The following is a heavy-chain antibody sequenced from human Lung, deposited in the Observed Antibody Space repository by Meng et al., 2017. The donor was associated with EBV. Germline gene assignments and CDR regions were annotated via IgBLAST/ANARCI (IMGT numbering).Heavy chain of an antibody. J-gene: IGHJ4*02. CDR1: GFTFGSYW. CDR2: INEDGGIT. D-gene: IGHD6-25*01. V-gene: IGHV3-74*01. CDR3: SRDLVGSDDD. Sequence: VKLAESGGVLVAPGGSLGLSCAASGFTFGSYWMHWVRQVPGKGLVWVSRINEDGGITTYADSVKGRFTIFRDNTKNTLYLQMNSLRAEDTAVYFCSRDLVGSDDDWGQGTLVTVSS.